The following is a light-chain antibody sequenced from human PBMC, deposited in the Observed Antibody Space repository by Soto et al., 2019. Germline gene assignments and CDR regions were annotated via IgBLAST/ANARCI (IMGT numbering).Light chain of an antibody. CDR2: AAS. V-gene: IGKV3-20*01. CDR1: QSVSSSY. J-gene: IGKJ5*01. CDR3: QQHRSWPPIT. Sequence: EIVLTQSPGTLSLSPGERATLSCRASQSVSSSYLAWYQQKPGQAPRLLIYAASNRATGIPARFSGSGSETDFTLTITNLEPEDFAVYYCQQHRSWPPITFGQGTRLEV.